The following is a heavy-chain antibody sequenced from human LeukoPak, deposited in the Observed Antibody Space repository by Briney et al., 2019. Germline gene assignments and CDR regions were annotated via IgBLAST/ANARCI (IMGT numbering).Heavy chain of an antibody. J-gene: IGHJ4*02. CDR1: GGSISSSSYY. CDR2: IYYSGST. CDR3: AREGITMVRGDY. Sequence: SETLSLTCTVSGGSISSSSYYWGWIRQPPGKGLEGIGSIYYSGSTYYNPSLKSRVTISVDTSKNQFSLKLSSVTAADTAVYYCAREGITMVRGDYWGQGTLVTVSS. D-gene: IGHD3-10*01. V-gene: IGHV4-39*07.